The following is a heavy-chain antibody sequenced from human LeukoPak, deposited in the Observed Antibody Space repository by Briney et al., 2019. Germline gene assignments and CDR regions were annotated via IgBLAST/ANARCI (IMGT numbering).Heavy chain of an antibody. CDR1: GGSISSGSYY. CDR3: ARNDGGLVDY. V-gene: IGHV4-61*02. CDR2: IYTSGST. Sequence: SETLSLTCTVSGGSISSGSYYWRWIRQPAGKGLEWIGRIYTSGSTNYNPSLKSRVTISVDTSKNQFSLKLSSVTAADTAVYYCARNDGGLVDYWGQGTLVTVSS. D-gene: IGHD4-23*01. J-gene: IGHJ4*02.